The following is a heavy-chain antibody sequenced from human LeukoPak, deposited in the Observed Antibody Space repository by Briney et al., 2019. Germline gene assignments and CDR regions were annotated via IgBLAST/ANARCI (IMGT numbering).Heavy chain of an antibody. Sequence: SETLSLTCTVSGGSISDYYWSWIRQPAGKGLEWIGRIYSGGSTDYNPSLKSRVTMSVDTSKNQFSLKLTFVTAADTAVYYCARGPGCSSPNCHNWFDPWGQGTPVTVSS. D-gene: IGHD2-2*02. J-gene: IGHJ5*02. CDR2: IYSGGST. CDR1: GGSISDYY. V-gene: IGHV4-4*07. CDR3: ARGPGCSSPNCHNWFDP.